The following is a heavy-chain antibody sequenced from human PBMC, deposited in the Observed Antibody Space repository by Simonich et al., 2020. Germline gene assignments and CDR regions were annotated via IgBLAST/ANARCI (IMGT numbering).Heavy chain of an antibody. CDR3: ARDVDTAMVFDY. CDR2: SSSSSSYI. CDR1: GFTFSSYS. V-gene: IGHV3-21*01. D-gene: IGHD5-18*01. Sequence: EVQLVESGGGLVKPGGSLRLSCAASGFTFSSYSMNWVRQAPGKGLGWVSSSSSSSSYIYDADSVKGRFTISRDNAKNSLYLQMNSLRAEDTAVYYCARDVDTAMVFDYWGQGTLVTVSS. J-gene: IGHJ4*02.